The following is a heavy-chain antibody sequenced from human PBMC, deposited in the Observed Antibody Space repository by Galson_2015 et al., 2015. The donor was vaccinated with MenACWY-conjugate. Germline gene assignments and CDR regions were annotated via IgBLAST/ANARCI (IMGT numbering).Heavy chain of an antibody. CDR3: TTEAIAAAGTPYDYYYYYGMDV. V-gene: IGHV3-15*01. CDR2: IKSKTDGGTT. CDR1: GFTFSNAW. J-gene: IGHJ6*02. D-gene: IGHD6-13*01. Sequence: SLRLSCAASGFTFSNAWMSWVRQAPGKELEWVGRIKSKTDGGTTDYAAPVKGRFTISRDDSKNTLYLQMNSLKTEDTAVYYCTTEAIAAAGTPYDYYYYYGMDVWGQGTTVTVSS.